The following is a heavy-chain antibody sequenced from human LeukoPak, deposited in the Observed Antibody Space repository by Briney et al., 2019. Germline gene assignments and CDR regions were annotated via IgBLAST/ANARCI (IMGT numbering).Heavy chain of an antibody. CDR3: ARGYYYDSSGDYYFDY. CDR2: IYGSSST. V-gene: IGHV4-31*03. Sequence: SETLSLTCTVSGGSISSGGYYWSWIPQHPGQGLESTGYIYGSSSTYDNPALKSRATTSVDTSQYQFYVKLSSVTAADPAVYYCARGYYYDSSGDYYFDYWGEGTLVTVSS. D-gene: IGHD3-22*01. CDR1: GGSISSGGYY. J-gene: IGHJ4*02.